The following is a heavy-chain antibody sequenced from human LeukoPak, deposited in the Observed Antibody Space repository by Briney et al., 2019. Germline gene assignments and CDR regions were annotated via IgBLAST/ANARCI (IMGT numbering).Heavy chain of an antibody. CDR3: ARDGSSWYYYYYGMDV. CDR2: MREDGTEI. J-gene: IGHJ6*02. V-gene: IGHV3-7*01. D-gene: IGHD6-13*01. Sequence: PGGSLRLSCGASGFTFSSYTMSRVRQAPGQGLEWVASMREDGTEINYVDSVKGRFTISRDNAKNSLYLQMNSLRAEDTAVYYCARDGSSWYYYYYGMDVWGQGTTVTVSS. CDR1: GFTFSSYT.